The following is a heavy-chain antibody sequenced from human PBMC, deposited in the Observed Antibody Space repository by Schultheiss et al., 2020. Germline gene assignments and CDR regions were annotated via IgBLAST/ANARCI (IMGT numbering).Heavy chain of an antibody. CDR2: IIYNGRT. CDR1: GFSITSSGYY. Sequence: SETLSLDCSVSGFSITSSGYYWGWIRQVPGKGLESIGSIIYNGRTFYNPSLRSRVNMSVDTSNNQFSLRLFSVTAADTAVYYCARQQLMVRTIDSWGQGTLVTFSS. CDR3: ARQQLMVRTIDS. V-gene: IGHV4-39*01. J-gene: IGHJ4*02. D-gene: IGHD3-10*01.